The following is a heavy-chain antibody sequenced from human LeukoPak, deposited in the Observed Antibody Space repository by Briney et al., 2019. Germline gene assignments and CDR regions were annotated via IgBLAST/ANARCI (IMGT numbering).Heavy chain of an antibody. CDR3: ARGPLWFGESY. Sequence: GGSLRLSCAASGFTFSSNWMSWVRQAPGKGLEWMANIKQDGSETHYIDSVKGRFTISRGNAKNSLYLQMNSLRAEDTAVYYCARGPLWFGESYWGQGTLVTVSS. CDR1: GFTFSSNW. V-gene: IGHV3-7*01. J-gene: IGHJ4*02. CDR2: IKQDGSET. D-gene: IGHD3-10*01.